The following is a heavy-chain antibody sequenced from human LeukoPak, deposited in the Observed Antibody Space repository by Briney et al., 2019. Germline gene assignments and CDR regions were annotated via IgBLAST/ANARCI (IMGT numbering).Heavy chain of an antibody. CDR2: IKEDGSHA. J-gene: IGHJ4*02. Sequence: QAGGSLRLSCGASGFSFSTYWMDWVRQAPGKGLEWVASIKEDGSHADYADSVRGRFTVSRDNTKNSLYLQMNSLRVDDTAVYYCASDRAYSQFDYWGQGTLVTVSS. V-gene: IGHV3-7*01. CDR1: GFSFSTYW. D-gene: IGHD2-15*01. CDR3: ASDRAYSQFDY.